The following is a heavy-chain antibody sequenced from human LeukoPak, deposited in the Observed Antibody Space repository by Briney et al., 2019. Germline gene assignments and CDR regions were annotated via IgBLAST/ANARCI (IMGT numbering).Heavy chain of an antibody. J-gene: IGHJ3*02. V-gene: IGHV3-21*01. CDR3: ARDIISYGDYSGDAFDI. D-gene: IGHD4-17*01. CDR2: ISSSSSYI. Sequence: ASXFTFXSXXMSXXXXXPXXGXXXXSXISSSSSYIYYADSVKGRFTISRDNAKNSLYLQMNSLRAEDTAVYYCARDIISYGDYSGDAFDIWGQGTMVAVSS. CDR1: XFTFXSXX.